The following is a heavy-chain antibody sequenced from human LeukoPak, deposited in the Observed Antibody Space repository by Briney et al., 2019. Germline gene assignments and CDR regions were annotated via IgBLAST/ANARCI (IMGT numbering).Heavy chain of an antibody. D-gene: IGHD3-22*01. CDR3: ASPWGYYDSSGYYYYFVY. V-gene: IGHV4-4*02. Sequence: SETLSLTCAVSGGSISSSNWWSWVRQPPGKGLEWIGEIYHSGSTNYNPSLKSRVTISVDKSKNQFSLKLSSVTAADTAVYYCASPWGYYDSSGYYYYFVYWGQGTLVTVSS. CDR2: IYHSGST. J-gene: IGHJ4*02. CDR1: GGSISSSNW.